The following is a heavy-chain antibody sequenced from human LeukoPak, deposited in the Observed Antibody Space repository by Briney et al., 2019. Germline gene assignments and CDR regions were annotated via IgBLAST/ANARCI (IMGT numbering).Heavy chain of an antibody. Sequence: GGSLRLSCAASGFTFSSYAMSWVRQAPGKGLEWVSAISGSGGSTYYADSVKGRFTISRDNSKNTLYLQMNSLRAEDTAVYYCVKDLRHGSIFGVVTKYYYGMDVWGQGTTVTVSS. V-gene: IGHV3-23*01. J-gene: IGHJ6*02. CDR2: ISGSGGST. D-gene: IGHD3-3*01. CDR3: VKDLRHGSIFGVVTKYYYGMDV. CDR1: GFTFSSYA.